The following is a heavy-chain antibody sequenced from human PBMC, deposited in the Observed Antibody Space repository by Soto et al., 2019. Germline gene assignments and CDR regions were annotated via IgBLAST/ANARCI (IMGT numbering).Heavy chain of an antibody. CDR1: GGSISSGDYY. CDR2: IYYSGST. Sequence: QVQLQESGPGLVKPSQTLSLTCTVSGGSISSGDYYWSWIRQHPGKGLEWIGYIYYSGSTYYNPSLKSRVTISVDTSKDQFSLKLSSVTAADTAVYYCSRVNMDHAFDIWGQGTMVTVSS. D-gene: IGHD3-10*01. CDR3: SRVNMDHAFDI. V-gene: IGHV4-30-4*01. J-gene: IGHJ3*02.